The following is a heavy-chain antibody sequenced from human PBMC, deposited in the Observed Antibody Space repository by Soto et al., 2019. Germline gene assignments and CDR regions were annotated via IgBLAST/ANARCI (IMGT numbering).Heavy chain of an antibody. V-gene: IGHV4-39*01. CDR2: IYYSGTT. CDR1: GGSVSSWAHY. Sequence: QVQLQESGPGLVKPSEALFLTCTVSGGSVSSWAHYWGWIRQTPGKGLEWIGNIYYSGTTSYNPSLKSRVTISVDTSKNQFSLKLTSVTAADTAVYYCARQDPLSGYGYGLGGYYFDYWGQGTLVTVSS. D-gene: IGHD5-18*01. J-gene: IGHJ4*02. CDR3: ARQDPLSGYGYGLGGYYFDY.